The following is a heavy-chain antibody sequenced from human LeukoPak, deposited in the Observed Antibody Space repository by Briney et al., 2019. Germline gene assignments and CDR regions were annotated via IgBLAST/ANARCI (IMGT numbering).Heavy chain of an antibody. V-gene: IGHV3-23*01. CDR1: GFTFRTYA. CDR2: ISGSGGST. J-gene: IGHJ4*02. CDR3: AKTAYDSSGYPYYFDY. D-gene: IGHD3-22*01. Sequence: GGSLRLSCTASGFTFRTYAMNWVRQAPGKGLEWVSAISGSGGSTYYADSVKGRFTISRDNSKNTLYLQMNSLRAEDTAVYYCAKTAYDSSGYPYYFDYWGQGTLVTVSS.